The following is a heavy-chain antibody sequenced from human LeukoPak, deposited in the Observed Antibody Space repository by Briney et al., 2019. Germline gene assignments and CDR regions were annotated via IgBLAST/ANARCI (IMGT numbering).Heavy chain of an antibody. D-gene: IGHD2-15*01. CDR1: GITFSGYA. CDR3: TTEDTGYCSGGSCYGADDC. Sequence: GGSLRLSCAASGITFSGYAMSWVRQAPGKGLEWVSTIVGRGGITYYADSVKGRFTISRDNSKNTLYLQLNSLKTEDTAVYYCTTEDTGYCSGGSCYGADDCWGQGTLVTVSS. V-gene: IGHV3-23*01. CDR2: IVGRGGIT. J-gene: IGHJ4*02.